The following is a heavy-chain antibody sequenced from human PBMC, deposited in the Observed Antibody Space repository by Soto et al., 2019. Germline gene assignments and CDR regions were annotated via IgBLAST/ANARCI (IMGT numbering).Heavy chain of an antibody. V-gene: IGHV3-23*01. Sequence: HPGGSLRLSCAASGFTFSSYAMSWVRQAPGKGLEWVSAISGSGGSTYYADSVKGRFTISRDNSKNTLYLQMNSLRAEDTAVYYCAKDLRGPMIVVVIIRFDYWGQGTLVTVSS. CDR1: GFTFSSYA. CDR2: ISGSGGST. CDR3: AKDLRGPMIVVVIIRFDY. J-gene: IGHJ4*02. D-gene: IGHD3-22*01.